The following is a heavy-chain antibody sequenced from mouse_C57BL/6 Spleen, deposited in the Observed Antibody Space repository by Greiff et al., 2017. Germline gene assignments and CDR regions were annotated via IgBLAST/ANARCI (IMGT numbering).Heavy chain of an antibody. D-gene: IGHD3-1*01. CDR1: GFTFSDYG. V-gene: IGHV5-17*01. Sequence: EVQLVESGGGLVKPGGSLKLSCAASGFTFSDYGMHWVRQAPEKGLEWVAYISSGSSTIYYADKVKGRFTISGDNAKNTLFLQMTRLTSEDTAMYYCARRATPNWYFDVWGTGTTVTVSS. CDR3: ARRATPNWYFDV. CDR2: ISSGSSTI. J-gene: IGHJ1*03.